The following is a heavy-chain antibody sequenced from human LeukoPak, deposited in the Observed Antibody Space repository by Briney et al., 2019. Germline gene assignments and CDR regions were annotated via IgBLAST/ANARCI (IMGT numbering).Heavy chain of an antibody. CDR3: AGRHWGPIDY. J-gene: IGHJ4*02. CDR2: IYYSGST. D-gene: IGHD7-27*01. V-gene: IGHV4-59*08. CDR1: GGSISSYY. Sequence: KTSETLSLTCTVSGGSISSYYWSWIRQPPGKGLEWIGYIYYSGSTNYNPSLKSRVTISVDTSKNQFSLKLSSVTAADTAVYYCAGRHWGPIDYWGQGTLVTVSS.